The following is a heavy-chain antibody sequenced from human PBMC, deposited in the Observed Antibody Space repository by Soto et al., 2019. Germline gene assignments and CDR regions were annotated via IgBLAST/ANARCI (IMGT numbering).Heavy chain of an antibody. J-gene: IGHJ4*02. CDR3: ARENNWNDAFDY. CDR2: IWYDGSNK. V-gene: IGHV3-33*01. D-gene: IGHD1-1*01. Sequence: GGSLRLSCAASGFTFSSYGMHWVRQAPGKGLEWVAVIWYDGSNKYYADSVKGRFTISRDNSKNTLYLQMNSLRAEDTAVYYCARENNWNDAFDYWGQGTLVTVSS. CDR1: GFTFSSYG.